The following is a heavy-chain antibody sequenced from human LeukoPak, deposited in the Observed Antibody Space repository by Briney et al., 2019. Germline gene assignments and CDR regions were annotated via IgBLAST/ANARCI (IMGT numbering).Heavy chain of an antibody. CDR3: AAASAWGSASRGLADY. D-gene: IGHD3-16*01. V-gene: IGHV4-61*02. Sequence: SETLSLTCAVSGVSVSAGHHYWTWIRQPAGKGLEWIGRIYARGSPNYNSSFQSRVSMSIDTSTNHFSLNLNSVTAADTAVYYCAAASAWGSASRGLADYWGHGTLVTVSS. J-gene: IGHJ4*01. CDR1: GVSVSAGHHY. CDR2: IYARGSP.